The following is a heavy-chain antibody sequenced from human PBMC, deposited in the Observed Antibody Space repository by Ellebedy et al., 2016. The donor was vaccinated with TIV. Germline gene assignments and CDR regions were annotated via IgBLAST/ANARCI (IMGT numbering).Heavy chain of an antibody. V-gene: IGHV4-30-2*01. J-gene: IGHJ5*02. CDR1: GDSISSVGYS. Sequence: SETLSLXCAVPGDSISSVGYSWSWIRQPPGKGLEWIGYIYHSGKTYYNPSLKSRVTISVDRPKNQFSVRLNSVTAADTAVYYCARVRNYYDSSGYYWPYNWFDPWGQGTLVTVSS. CDR3: ARVRNYYDSSGYYWPYNWFDP. CDR2: IYHSGKT. D-gene: IGHD3-22*01.